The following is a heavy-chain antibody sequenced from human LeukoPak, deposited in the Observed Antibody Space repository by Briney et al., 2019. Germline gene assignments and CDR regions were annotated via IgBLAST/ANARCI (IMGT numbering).Heavy chain of an antibody. CDR1: GFTFDDYA. V-gene: IGHV3-9*01. J-gene: IGHJ6*03. CDR3: AKVTDYYMDV. Sequence: SGRSLRLSCAASGFTFDDYAMHWVRQAPGKGLEWVSGISWNSGSIGYADSVKGRFTIPRDNAKNSLYLQMNSLRAEDTALYYCAKVTDYYMDVWGKGTTVTVSS. CDR2: ISWNSGSI. D-gene: IGHD1-14*01.